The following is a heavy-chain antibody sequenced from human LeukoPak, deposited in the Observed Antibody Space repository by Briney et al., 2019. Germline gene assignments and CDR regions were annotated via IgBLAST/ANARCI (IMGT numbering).Heavy chain of an antibody. J-gene: IGHJ3*02. CDR2: ISWNSGSI. D-gene: IGHD3-9*01. CDR1: GFTFDDYA. Sequence: PGGSLRLSCAASGFTFDDYAMHWVRHAPGKGLEWVSGISWNSGSIGYADSVKGRFTISRDNAKNSLYLQMNSLRAEDTALYYCAKAPDYDILTDAFDIWGQGTMVTVSS. CDR3: AKAPDYDILTDAFDI. V-gene: IGHV3-9*01.